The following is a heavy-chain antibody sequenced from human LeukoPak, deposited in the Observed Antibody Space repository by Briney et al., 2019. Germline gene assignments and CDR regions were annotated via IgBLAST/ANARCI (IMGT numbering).Heavy chain of an antibody. J-gene: IGHJ2*01. CDR2: IYTSGST. CDR3: AGPDYGDYVALGYFDL. Sequence: SQTLSLTCTVSGGSISSGSDYWSWIRQPAGKGLEWIGRIYTSGSTNYNPSLKSRVTISVDTSKNQFSLKLNSVTAADTAVYYCAGPDYGDYVALGYFDLWGRGTLVTVSS. D-gene: IGHD4-17*01. V-gene: IGHV4-61*02. CDR1: GGSISSGSDY.